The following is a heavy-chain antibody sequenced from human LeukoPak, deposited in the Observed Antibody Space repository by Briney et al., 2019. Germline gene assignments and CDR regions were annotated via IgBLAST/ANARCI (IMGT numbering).Heavy chain of an antibody. V-gene: IGHV3-33*01. Sequence: GGSLRLSCAASGFTFSTYVIHWVRQAPGKGLEWVALIWHDGSNKYYGDSVKDRFTIYRDNSKNTLYLQMDSLRDEDTAVYYCARDRGYTYGHPLDYWGQGTLVTVSS. CDR3: ARDRGYTYGHPLDY. J-gene: IGHJ4*02. D-gene: IGHD5-18*01. CDR2: IWHDGSNK. CDR1: GFTFSTYV.